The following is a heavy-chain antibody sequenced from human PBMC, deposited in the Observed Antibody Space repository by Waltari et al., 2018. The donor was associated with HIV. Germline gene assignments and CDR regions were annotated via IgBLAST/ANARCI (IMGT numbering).Heavy chain of an antibody. J-gene: IGHJ2*01. CDR2: VYSAGNT. CDR1: VGPLKMPSFH. V-gene: IGHV4-39*02. CDR3: SRLILGTTSRYFAV. D-gene: IGHD7-27*01. Sequence: QVHLQESGPGLGKRSDARSPVWRFPVGPLKMPSFHWGWVRQSPGKGFEWIGNVYSAGNTYYRTSYNSSLKSRITISADTSKNTFSLRLTSVSAADTAVYFCSRLILGTTSRYFAVWGRGTLVTVSS.